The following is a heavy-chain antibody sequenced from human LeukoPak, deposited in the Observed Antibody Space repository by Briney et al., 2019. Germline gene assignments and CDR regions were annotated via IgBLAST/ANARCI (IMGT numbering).Heavy chain of an antibody. CDR3: ARAFGDSRHHGLDV. V-gene: IGHV3-48*01. Sequence: PGGSLRLSCAASGFTFSSYSMNWVRQAPGKGLEWVSYISSGSTNIYYADSVKGRFTISRDKAKNSLYLQMNSLRAEDTAVYYCARAFGDSRHHGLDVWGQGTTVTVSS. CDR1: GFTFSSYS. D-gene: IGHD4-17*01. CDR2: ISSGSTNI. J-gene: IGHJ6*02.